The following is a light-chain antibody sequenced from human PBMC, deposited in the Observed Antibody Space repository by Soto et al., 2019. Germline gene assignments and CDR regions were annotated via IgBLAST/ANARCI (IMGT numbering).Light chain of an antibody. CDR3: QQLNTYPET. J-gene: IGKJ1*01. CDR2: AAS. Sequence: DIQLTQSPSFLCASGGHRVPITCRASHGISRYVAWYQQKPGKAPKLLIYAASTLQSGVPSRFSGSGSGTEFTLTISSLQPEDFATYNCQQLNTYPETFGQGTKVDI. V-gene: IGKV1-9*01. CDR1: HGISRY.